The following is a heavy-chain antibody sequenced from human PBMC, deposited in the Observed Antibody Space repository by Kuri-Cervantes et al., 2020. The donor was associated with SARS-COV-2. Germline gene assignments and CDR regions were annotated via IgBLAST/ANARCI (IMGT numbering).Heavy chain of an antibody. V-gene: IGHV1-58*02. CDR2: IVVGSGNT. Sequence: SVKVSCKASGFTFTSTAMQWVRQARGQRLEWIGWIVVGSGNTNYAQKFQERVTITRDMSTSTAYMELSSLRSEDTAVYYCARNGPIVLMVYAIGWFDPWGQGTLVTVSS. CDR1: GFTFTSTA. J-gene: IGHJ5*02. D-gene: IGHD2-8*01. CDR3: ARNGPIVLMVYAIGWFDP.